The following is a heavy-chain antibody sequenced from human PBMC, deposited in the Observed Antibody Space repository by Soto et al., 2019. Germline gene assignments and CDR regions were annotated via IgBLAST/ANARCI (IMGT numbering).Heavy chain of an antibody. Sequence: SGPTPVNPTQNLTLARTFSGFSLGTSVVGVGWLLQPPGKPLEWHALIYWDDDKGYSPSLKSRLTITKDTSKNQVVLTMTNMDPVDTATYYSAHTSIVVVPAAILPAYYYYGMDFWGQGTTVTVSS. CDR2: IYWDDDK. CDR3: AHTSIVVVPAAILPAYYYYGMDF. V-gene: IGHV2-5*02. CDR1: GFSLGTSVVG. D-gene: IGHD2-2*01. J-gene: IGHJ6*02.